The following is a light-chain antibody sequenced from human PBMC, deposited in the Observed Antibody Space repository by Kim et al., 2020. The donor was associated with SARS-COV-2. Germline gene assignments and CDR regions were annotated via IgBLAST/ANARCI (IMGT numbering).Light chain of an antibody. CDR3: QVWDGISEFV. J-gene: IGLJ1*01. CDR1: NIGLKS. Sequence: VPPRRTARITWGGDNIGLKSVHWYQQKPGQAPLLVIYYDSDRPSGIPERFSGSNSGNTATLTISRVEAGDEGDYYCQVWDGISEFVFGTGTKVTVL. CDR2: YDS. V-gene: IGLV3-21*04.